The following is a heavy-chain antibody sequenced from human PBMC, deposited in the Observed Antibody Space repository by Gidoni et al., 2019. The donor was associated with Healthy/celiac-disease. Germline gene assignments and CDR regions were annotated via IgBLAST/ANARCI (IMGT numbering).Heavy chain of an antibody. V-gene: IGHV4-4*07. CDR3: ARERRIRGYDYYYGMDV. CDR1: GGSVSSYY. D-gene: IGHD2-15*01. Sequence: QVQLQESGPGLLLPSGTLSLTCTVSGGSVSSYYWSWIRQPPGQGLEWIGRGYTSGSTNYNPSLKSRVTMSVDTSKNQFSLKLSCVTAADTAVYYCARERRIRGYDYYYGMDVWGQGTTVTVSS. CDR2: GYTSGST. J-gene: IGHJ6*02.